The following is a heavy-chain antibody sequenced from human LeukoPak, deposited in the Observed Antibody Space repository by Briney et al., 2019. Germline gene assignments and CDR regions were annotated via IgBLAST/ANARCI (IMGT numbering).Heavy chain of an antibody. Sequence: GGSLRLSCAASGLTLSSYGMHWVRQAPGKGLEWVAVIWYDGSEKYYADSVKGRLTVSRDNSRNMLYLQMSSLRVEDTAVYYCATQTTMNAFDLWGQGTMVTVSS. V-gene: IGHV3-33*08. CDR1: GLTLSSYG. CDR3: ATQTTMNAFDL. D-gene: IGHD1-14*01. J-gene: IGHJ3*01. CDR2: IWYDGSEK.